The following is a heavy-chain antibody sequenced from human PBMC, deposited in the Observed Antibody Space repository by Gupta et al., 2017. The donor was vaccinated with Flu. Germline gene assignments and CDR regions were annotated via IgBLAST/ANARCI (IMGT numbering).Heavy chain of an antibody. Sequence: QLVESGGGLVKPGGSLRLSCAASGFNFITYRMNWVRQAPGKGLEWVSSISSSSGSISYADSLRGRFTISRDNTKNSLFLEMNSLRGEDTAVYYCARDLDFLTGFPRGKPFDIWGQGTMVTVSS. V-gene: IGHV3-21*02. CDR2: ISSSSGSI. J-gene: IGHJ3*02. CDR3: ARDLDFLTGFPRGKPFDI. CDR1: GFNFITYR. D-gene: IGHD3-9*01.